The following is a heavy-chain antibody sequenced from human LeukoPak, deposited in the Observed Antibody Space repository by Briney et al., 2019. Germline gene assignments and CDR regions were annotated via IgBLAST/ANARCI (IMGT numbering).Heavy chain of an antibody. V-gene: IGHV4-34*01. J-gene: IGHJ3*02. Sequence: SETLSLTCAVYGGSFSGYYWSWIRQPPGKGLEWIGEINHSGSTNYNPSPKSRVAISVDTSKNQFSLKLSSVTAADTAVYYCARRTRRAAATTRDAFDIWGQGTMVTVSS. CDR2: INHSGST. D-gene: IGHD2-15*01. CDR1: GGSFSGYY. CDR3: ARRTRRAAATTRDAFDI.